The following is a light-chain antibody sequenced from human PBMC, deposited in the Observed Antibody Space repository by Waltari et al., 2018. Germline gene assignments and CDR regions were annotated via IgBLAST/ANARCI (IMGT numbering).Light chain of an antibody. V-gene: IGKV4-1*01. CDR2: WAS. CDR3: QQYYNTPYT. CDR1: HVLSFTSNNKNC. Sequence: DIVMTQSPDSLAVSLGETATISCKSSHVLSFTSNNKNCLAWYQQKPGQPPKPLLYWASTRESGVPDRFSGSGSGTDFTLTIFSLQAEDVAVYYCQQYYNTPYTFGRGTKVEI. J-gene: IGKJ2*01.